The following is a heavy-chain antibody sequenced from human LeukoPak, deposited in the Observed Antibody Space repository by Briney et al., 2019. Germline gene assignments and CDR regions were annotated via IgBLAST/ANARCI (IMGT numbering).Heavy chain of an antibody. Sequence: SQTLSLTCSVSGDSIRSGTYYWRWIRQPAGKGLEWIGRIYTSGNTNYNPSLKSRVTISVDTSKNQFSLKLSSVTAADTAVYYCARGGGSTRIDYWGQGTLVTVSP. J-gene: IGHJ4*02. CDR2: IYTSGNT. V-gene: IGHV4-61*02. CDR3: ARGGGSTRIDY. D-gene: IGHD3-16*01. CDR1: GDSIRSGTYY.